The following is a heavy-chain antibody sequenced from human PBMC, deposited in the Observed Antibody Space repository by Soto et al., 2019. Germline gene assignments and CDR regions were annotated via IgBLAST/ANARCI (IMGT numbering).Heavy chain of an antibody. D-gene: IGHD2-21*01. CDR1: GYSFTSYW. CDR3: ARHVDPFAYYYYYMDV. CDR2: IYPGDSDT. J-gene: IGHJ6*03. V-gene: IGHV5-51*01. Sequence: GESLKISCKGSGYSFTSYWIGWVRQMPGKGLEWMGIIYPGDSDTRYSPSFQGQVTISADKSISTAYLQWSSLKASDTAMYYCARHVDPFAYYYYYMDVWGKGTTVTVSS.